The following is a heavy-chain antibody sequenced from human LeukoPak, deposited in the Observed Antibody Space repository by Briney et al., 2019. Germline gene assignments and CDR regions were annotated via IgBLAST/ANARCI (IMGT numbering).Heavy chain of an antibody. J-gene: IGHJ4*02. Sequence: GGSLRLSCAASGFTFSTYAMIWVRQAPGKGLEWVSLISGSGVNTNYADSVKGRFTISRDTAKNSLYLQMNSLRAEDTAVYYCARDLRASIAARPAYWGQGTLVTVSS. D-gene: IGHD6-6*01. CDR3: ARDLRASIAARPAY. CDR2: ISGSGVNT. CDR1: GFTFSTYA. V-gene: IGHV3-23*01.